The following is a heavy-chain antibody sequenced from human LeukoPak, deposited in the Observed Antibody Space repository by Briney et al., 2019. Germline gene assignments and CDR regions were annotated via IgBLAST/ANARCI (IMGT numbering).Heavy chain of an antibody. V-gene: IGHV3-11*01. J-gene: IGHJ4*02. D-gene: IGHD3-10*01. CDR3: AKGYASGTYYFDF. CDR2: INRSSSTM. Sequence: GGSLRLSCTVSGFTFSDHYMSWIRQAPGKGLEWVSYINRSSSTMSYADSVKGRFTISRDDAKNSLYLQMNSLRAEDTAVYYCAKGYASGTYYFDFWGQGTLVTVSS. CDR1: GFTFSDHY.